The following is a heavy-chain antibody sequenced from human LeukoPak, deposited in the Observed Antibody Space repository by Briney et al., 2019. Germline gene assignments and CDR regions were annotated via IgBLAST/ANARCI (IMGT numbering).Heavy chain of an antibody. D-gene: IGHD6-19*01. CDR2: FDAEDGET. CDR3: ATAPQRYSSGWYGDY. Sequence: ASVKVSCKVSGYTLTELSMHWVRQAPGKGLEWMGGFDAEDGETIYAQKFRGRVTMTEDTSTDTAYMELSSLRSEDTAVYYCATAPQRYSSGWYGDYWGQGTLVTVSS. J-gene: IGHJ4*02. V-gene: IGHV1-24*01. CDR1: GYTLTELS.